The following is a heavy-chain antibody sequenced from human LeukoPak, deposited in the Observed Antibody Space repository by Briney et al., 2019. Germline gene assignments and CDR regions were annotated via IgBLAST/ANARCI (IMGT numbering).Heavy chain of an antibody. J-gene: IGHJ3*02. Sequence: TLSLTCTVSGDSIDSRSYYWAWIRQPAGKRPEWIGRIYRSGTTNYNPSLKSRVTISLHTSQNQFSLNLTSVTAAETAVYYCILESVSLTTWGTFDIWGQGTLVTVSS. D-gene: IGHD3-16*01. CDR3: ILESVSLTTWGTFDI. CDR2: IYRSGTT. V-gene: IGHV4-61*02. CDR1: GDSIDSRSYY.